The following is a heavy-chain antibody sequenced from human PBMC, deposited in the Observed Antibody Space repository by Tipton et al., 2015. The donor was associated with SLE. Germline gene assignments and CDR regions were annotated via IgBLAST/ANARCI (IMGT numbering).Heavy chain of an antibody. CDR1: GFTFSTYA. CDR2: ITTDGGGT. D-gene: IGHD3-10*01. Sequence: SLRLSCEASGFTFSTYAMHWVRQAPGKGLEYVSAITTDGGGTFYADSVKGRFTISRDNSKNTLYLQMGTLGNEDMAVYYCARASGMWELAAFDIWGQGTKVTVSS. V-gene: IGHV3-64*02. J-gene: IGHJ3*02. CDR3: ARASGMWELAAFDI.